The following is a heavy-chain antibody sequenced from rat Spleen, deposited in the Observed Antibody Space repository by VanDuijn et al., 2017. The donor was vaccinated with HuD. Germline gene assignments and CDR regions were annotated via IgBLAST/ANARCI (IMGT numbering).Heavy chain of an antibody. V-gene: IGHV3-1*01. CDR1: DYSITSNF. J-gene: IGHJ2*01. Sequence: EVQLQESGPGLVKPSQSLSLTCSVTDYSITSNFWGWIRKFPGNKMEWVGYISYSGVTSYNPSLKGRVSITRDTSKNQFFLQLNSVTSEDTATYYCATLGLGYDFDYWGQGVMVTVSS. D-gene: IGHD4-6*01. CDR2: ISYSGVT. CDR3: ATLGLGYDFDY.